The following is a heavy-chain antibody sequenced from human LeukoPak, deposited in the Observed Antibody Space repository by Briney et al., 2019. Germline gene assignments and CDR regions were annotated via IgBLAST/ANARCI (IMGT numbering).Heavy chain of an antibody. J-gene: IGHJ4*02. V-gene: IGHV3-48*03. Sequence: GGSLRLSCAASGFTFSSYEMNWLRRSPGKGRECVSYISSSGSTIFYADSVKGRFTISRDNAKNSLYLQMNSLRAEATAVYYCARDAGYDFWSGYNPRGYFDSWGQGTLVTVSS. CDR3: ARDAGYDFWSGYNPRGYFDS. CDR1: GFTFSSYE. CDR2: ISSSGSTI. D-gene: IGHD3-3*01.